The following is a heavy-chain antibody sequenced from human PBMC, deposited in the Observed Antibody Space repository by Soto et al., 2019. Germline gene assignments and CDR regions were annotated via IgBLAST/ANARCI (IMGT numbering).Heavy chain of an antibody. CDR3: ARARGARYFDD. J-gene: IGHJ4*02. D-gene: IGHD2-15*01. Sequence: SETLSLTCTVSGGSISSGDYYWSWIRQPPGKGLEWIGYIYYSGSTYYNPSLKSRVTISVDTSKNQFSLKLSSVTAADTAVYYGARARGARYFDDWGQGTLVTVAS. CDR2: IYYSGST. V-gene: IGHV4-30-4*01. CDR1: GGSISSGDYY.